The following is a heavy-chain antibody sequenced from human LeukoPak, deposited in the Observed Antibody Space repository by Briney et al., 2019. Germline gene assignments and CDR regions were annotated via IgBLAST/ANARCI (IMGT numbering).Heavy chain of an antibody. Sequence: GGSPRLSCAASGFTFSSSAMSWVRQAPGKGLEWVSAISNNGGYTYYADSVQGRFTISRDNSKSTLCLQMNSLRAEDTAVYYCAEEEAYDYVWGSYRTYLDYWGQGTLVTVSS. D-gene: IGHD3-16*02. V-gene: IGHV3-23*01. J-gene: IGHJ4*02. CDR1: GFTFSSSA. CDR3: AEEEAYDYVWGSYRTYLDY. CDR2: ISNNGGYT.